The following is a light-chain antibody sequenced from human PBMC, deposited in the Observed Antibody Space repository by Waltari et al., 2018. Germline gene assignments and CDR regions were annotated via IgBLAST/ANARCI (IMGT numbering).Light chain of an antibody. Sequence: QSALTQPASVSGSPGQSITISCTGTSSDVGGYNSVFWYQQHPGKAPKLMIYDVSKRPSGVSNRFAGSKSGNTASLTISGLQAEDEADYYCSSYTSSSTSYVFGTGTKVTVL. V-gene: IGLV2-14*01. CDR2: DVS. J-gene: IGLJ1*01. CDR1: SSDVGGYNS. CDR3: SSYTSSSTSYV.